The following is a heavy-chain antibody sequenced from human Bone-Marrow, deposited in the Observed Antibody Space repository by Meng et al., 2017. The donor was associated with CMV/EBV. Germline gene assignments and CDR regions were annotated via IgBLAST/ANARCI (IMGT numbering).Heavy chain of an antibody. CDR1: GFTFSRYS. Sequence: EVQLVESGGGLVKPGGFLSLCCSFSGFTFSRYSMNWVRQAPGKGLEWVSSISSSSSYIYYADSVKGRFTISRDNAKNSLYLQMNSLRAEDTAVYYCAREGKTPMVRAYNWFDPWGQGTLVTVSS. D-gene: IGHD3-10*01. J-gene: IGHJ5*02. CDR2: ISSSSSYI. CDR3: AREGKTPMVRAYNWFDP. V-gene: IGHV3-21*01.